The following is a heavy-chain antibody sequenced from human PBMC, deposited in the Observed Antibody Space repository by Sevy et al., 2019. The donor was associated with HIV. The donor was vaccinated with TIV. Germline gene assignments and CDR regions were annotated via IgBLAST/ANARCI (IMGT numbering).Heavy chain of an antibody. CDR3: ARGLRGYSSGMGDGIDY. J-gene: IGHJ4*02. D-gene: IGHD6-19*01. Sequence: GGSLRLSCAASGFTFSSYWMHWVRQAPGKGLVWVSRINSDGSSTSYADSVKSRFTISRDNAKNTLYLQMNSLRAEDTAVYYCARGLRGYSSGMGDGIDYWGQGTLVTVSS. CDR2: INSDGSST. V-gene: IGHV3-74*01. CDR1: GFTFSSYW.